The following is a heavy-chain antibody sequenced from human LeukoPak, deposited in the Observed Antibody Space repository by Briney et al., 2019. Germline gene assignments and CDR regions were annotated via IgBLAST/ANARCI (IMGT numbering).Heavy chain of an antibody. CDR3: ARAPEFAITFGGVDY. D-gene: IGHD3-16*01. CDR1: GGTFSSYA. CDR2: IIPIFGTA. Sequence: ASVKVSCKASGGTFSSYAISWVRQAPGQGLEWMGGIIPIFGTANYAQKFQGRVTITADESTSTAYMELSSLRSEDTAVYYCARAPEFAITFGGVDYWGQGTLVTVSS. V-gene: IGHV1-69*13. J-gene: IGHJ4*02.